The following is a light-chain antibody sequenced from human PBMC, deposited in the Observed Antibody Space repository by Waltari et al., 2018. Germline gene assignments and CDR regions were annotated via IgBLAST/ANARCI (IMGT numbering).Light chain of an antibody. J-gene: IGKJ1*01. CDR1: QSVGRS. V-gene: IGKV3-20*01. Sequence: EIVLTQSPGTLSLSPGERATLSCWASQSVGRSLAWYQQKRGQVPRLLIYGASTRATGVPDRFSGSGSGTDFSLTISRLEPEDFAVYYCQQYVRLPVTFGQVTKVEI. CDR2: GAS. CDR3: QQYVRLPVT.